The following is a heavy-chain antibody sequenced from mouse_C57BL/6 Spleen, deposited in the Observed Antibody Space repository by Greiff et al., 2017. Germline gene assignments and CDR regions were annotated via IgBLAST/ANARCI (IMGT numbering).Heavy chain of an antibody. D-gene: IGHD1-1*01. Sequence: EVQVVESGTVLARPGASVKMSCKTSGYTFTSYWMHWVKQRPGQGLEWIGAIYPGNSDTSYNQKFKGKAKLTAVTSASTAYMELSSLTNEDSAVYYCTRRDGSSPPYAMDYWGQGTSVTVSS. J-gene: IGHJ4*01. CDR3: TRRDGSSPPYAMDY. V-gene: IGHV1-5*01. CDR2: IYPGNSDT. CDR1: GYTFTSYW.